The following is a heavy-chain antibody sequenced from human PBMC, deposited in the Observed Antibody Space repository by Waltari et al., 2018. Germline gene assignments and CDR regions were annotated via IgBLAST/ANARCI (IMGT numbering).Heavy chain of an antibody. J-gene: IGHJ4*02. CDR1: GFTFSSYS. CDR2: ISSSSSYI. Sequence: EVQLVESGGGLVKPGGSLSLSCAASGFTFSSYSMNWVRQAPGKGLEWVSSISSSSSYIYYADSVKGRFTISRDNAKNSLYLQMNSLRAEDTAVYYCAAQLRVDYWGQGTLVTVSS. CDR3: AAQLRVDY. D-gene: IGHD2-8*01. V-gene: IGHV3-21*01.